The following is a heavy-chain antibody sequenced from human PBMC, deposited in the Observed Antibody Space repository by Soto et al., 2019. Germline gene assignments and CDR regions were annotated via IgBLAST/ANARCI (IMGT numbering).Heavy chain of an antibody. CDR1: SGSISSGDYY. Sequence: PSETLSLTCSVSSGSISSGDYYWNWIRQPPGKGLEWIGYIYYSGNTYYNPSLRSRVTISLDRSENQFSLKLSFVTAADTAVYYCARDRYYGSGTYYNFYYGMDVWGQGTTVTVSS. D-gene: IGHD3-10*01. V-gene: IGHV4-30-4*01. J-gene: IGHJ6*02. CDR3: ARDRYYGSGTYYNFYYGMDV. CDR2: IYYSGNT.